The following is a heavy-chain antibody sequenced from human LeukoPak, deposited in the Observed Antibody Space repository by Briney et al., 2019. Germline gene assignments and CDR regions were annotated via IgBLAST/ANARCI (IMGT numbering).Heavy chain of an antibody. V-gene: IGHV4-59*12. CDR3: ARRECIRPNP. Sequence: SETLSLTCTVSGGSISNYYWSWVRQPPGKGLEWIGYIYYSGSTYYNPSLKSRVTISVDTSKNQFSLQLNSVTPEDTAVYYCARRECIRPNP. CDR2: IYYSGST. D-gene: IGHD3-10*01. CDR1: GGSISNYY. J-gene: IGHJ5*02.